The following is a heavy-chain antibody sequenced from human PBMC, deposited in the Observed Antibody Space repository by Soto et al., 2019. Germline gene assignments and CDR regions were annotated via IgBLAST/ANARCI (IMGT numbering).Heavy chain of an antibody. CDR3: ARAGYYYSSGSYCDMDF. V-gene: IGHV1-2*02. D-gene: IGHD3-10*01. CDR2: INPNSGGT. Sequence: ASVKVSCKASGYTFTGYYMHWVRQAPGQGLEWMGWINPNSGGTNYAQKFQGRVTMTRDTSISTAYMELSRLRSDDTAVYYCARAGYYYSSGSYCDMDFWGQGTTVT. CDR1: GYTFTGYY. J-gene: IGHJ6*02.